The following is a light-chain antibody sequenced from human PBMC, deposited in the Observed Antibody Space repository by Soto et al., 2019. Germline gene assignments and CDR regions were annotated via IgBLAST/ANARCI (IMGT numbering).Light chain of an antibody. CDR1: SSDVGGYNY. Sequence: QSALTQPASVSGSPGQSITISCTGTSSDVGGYNYVSWYQQHTGKAPQLMIYEVSNRPSGVSNRFSGSKSGNTASLTISGLQAEDEADYDCSSYTSSSTHWVFGGGTKLTVL. CDR2: EVS. V-gene: IGLV2-14*01. CDR3: SSYTSSSTHWV. J-gene: IGLJ3*02.